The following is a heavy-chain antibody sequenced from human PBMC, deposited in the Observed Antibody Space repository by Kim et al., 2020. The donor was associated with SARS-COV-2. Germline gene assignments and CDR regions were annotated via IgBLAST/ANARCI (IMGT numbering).Heavy chain of an antibody. J-gene: IGHJ4*02. CDR1: GFTFTNYA. V-gene: IGHV3-23*01. CDR3: ARSGSPDY. D-gene: IGHD3-3*01. Sequence: GGSLRLSCAASGFTFTNYAMTWVRQAPGKGLEWVSTIGTTGGNTYYADSVKGRFTISRDNSKNTVCLQMSSLRDVDTAVYYCARSGSPDYWGPGTLVTVS. CDR2: IGTTGGNT.